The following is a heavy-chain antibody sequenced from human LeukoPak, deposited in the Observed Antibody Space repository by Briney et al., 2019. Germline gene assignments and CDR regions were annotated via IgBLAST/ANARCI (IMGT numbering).Heavy chain of an antibody. CDR2: IIPIFGTA. J-gene: IGHJ5*02. CDR1: GGTFSSYA. CDR3: ARDLWLGDGYNKGNWFDP. V-gene: IGHV1-69*05. Sequence: SVKVSCKASGGTFSSYAISWLRQAPGQGLEWMGGIIPIFGTANYAQKFQGRVTITTDESTSTAYMELSSLRSEDTAVYYCARDLWLGDGYNKGNWFDPWGQGTLVTVSS. D-gene: IGHD5-24*01.